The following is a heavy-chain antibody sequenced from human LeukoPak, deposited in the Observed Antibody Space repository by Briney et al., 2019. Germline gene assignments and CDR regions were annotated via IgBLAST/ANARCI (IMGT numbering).Heavy chain of an antibody. D-gene: IGHD4-17*01. V-gene: IGHV6-1*01. J-gene: IGHJ4*02. Sequence: PSQTLSLTCAISGDSVSSDTAAWNWIRQSPSRGLEWLGRTYYRAKWYTNYAVSVKIRITITPDTSKNQFSLQLTSVTPEDTAVYYCARGGDYGDYYFDYWGQGTLVTVPS. CDR1: GDSVSSDTAA. CDR3: ARGGDYGDYYFDY. CDR2: TYYRAKWYT.